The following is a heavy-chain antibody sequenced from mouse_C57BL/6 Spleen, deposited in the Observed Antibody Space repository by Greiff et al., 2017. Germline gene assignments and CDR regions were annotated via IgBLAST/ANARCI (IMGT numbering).Heavy chain of an antibody. J-gene: IGHJ1*03. D-gene: IGHD2-3*01. CDR1: GFTFSVYG. CDR2: ISSGSSTI. V-gene: IGHV5-17*01. CDR3: AREGWLLRDFDV. Sequence: EVQLQESGGGLVKPGGSLKLSCAASGFTFSVYGMHWVRQAPEKGLEWVAYISSGSSTIYYADTVKGRFTISRDNAKNTLFLQMTSLRSEDTAMYYCAREGWLLRDFDVWGTGTTVTVSA.